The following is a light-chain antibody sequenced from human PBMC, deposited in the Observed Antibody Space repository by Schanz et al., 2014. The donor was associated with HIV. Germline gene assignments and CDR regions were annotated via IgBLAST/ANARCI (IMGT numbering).Light chain of an antibody. V-gene: IGLV2-8*01. J-gene: IGLJ1*01. CDR2: ERT. Sequence: QSALTQPPSASGSPGQSVTISCTGTSSDIGGSKYFSWYQQHPGKAPKLLMSERTKRPSGVPDRFSGSKSGTAASLAISGLQAEDEADYYCCSYAGSYFYVFGTGTKLTVL. CDR1: SSDIGGSKY. CDR3: CSYAGSYFYV.